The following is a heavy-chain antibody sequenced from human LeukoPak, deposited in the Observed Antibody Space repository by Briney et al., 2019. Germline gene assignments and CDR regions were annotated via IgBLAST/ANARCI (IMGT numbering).Heavy chain of an antibody. CDR3: AKKAGGVYTSIDF. Sequence: QPGRSLRLSCAASGFTFNTYGMHWVRQAPGKGLEWVAVMSYDGTNEYYADSVRGRFTISRDNSKNTLYLQMNNLRDEDTAVYYCAKKAGGVYTSIDFWGQGTLVTVSS. V-gene: IGHV3-30*18. D-gene: IGHD2-8*02. CDR2: MSYDGTNE. CDR1: GFTFNTYG. J-gene: IGHJ4*02.